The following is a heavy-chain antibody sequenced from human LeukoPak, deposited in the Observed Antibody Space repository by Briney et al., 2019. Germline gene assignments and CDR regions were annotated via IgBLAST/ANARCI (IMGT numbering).Heavy chain of an antibody. CDR1: GYSLSNYW. CDR3: ARYNTGYYYFDF. CDR2: IYPGDSDT. J-gene: IGHJ4*02. D-gene: IGHD5-12*01. Sequence: GESLKISCKVPGYSLSNYWIGWVRQLPGRGLEWMGIIYPGDSDTRYSPSFQGQVTFSADKSISTAYLQWNSLKASDTAMYYCARYNTGYYYFDFWGPGTLVTVSS. V-gene: IGHV5-51*01.